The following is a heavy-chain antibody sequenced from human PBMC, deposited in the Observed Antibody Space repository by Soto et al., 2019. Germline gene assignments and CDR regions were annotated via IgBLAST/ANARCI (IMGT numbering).Heavy chain of an antibody. V-gene: IGHV1-69*01. D-gene: IGHD6-13*01. CDR2: ISPLFSTT. CDR1: GDLFTNDA. J-gene: IGHJ4*02. CDR3: AASSSVAADGYFKF. Sequence: QVQLVQAGAEVKEPGSSLKISCPPTGDLFTNDACTGVRQAPGQGLEWMGRISPLFSTTNYAQKFHGRVTIGADELTTIVYLEVSKLESEETAMYYCAASSSVAADGYFKFWGQGTLVTVS.